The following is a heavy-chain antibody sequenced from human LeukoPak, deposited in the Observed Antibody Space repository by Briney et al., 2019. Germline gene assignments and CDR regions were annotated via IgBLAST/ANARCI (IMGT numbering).Heavy chain of an antibody. D-gene: IGHD6-6*01. V-gene: IGHV3-48*04. CDR1: GFTFSSYS. CDR2: ISSSSSTI. Sequence: GGSLRLSCAASGFTFSSYSMNWVRQAPGKGLEWVSYISSSSSTIYYADSVKGRFTISRDNTKNSLYLQMNSLRAEDTAEYYCARVDIAARLPDDYWGQGTLVTVSS. CDR3: ARVDIAARLPDDY. J-gene: IGHJ4*02.